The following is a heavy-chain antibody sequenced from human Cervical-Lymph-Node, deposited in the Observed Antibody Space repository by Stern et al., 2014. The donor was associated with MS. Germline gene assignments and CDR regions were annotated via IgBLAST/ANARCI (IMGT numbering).Heavy chain of an antibody. Sequence: QVQLQESGPGLVKPSQTLALTCTVSGCSISRGGYYWSWIRQHPGKGLVWIGNIYYSGSTCYNPSLKSRVTISVDTSKNQFSLKLSSVTAADTAVYYCARVSYDFWSGYYPFDYWGQGTLVTVSS. D-gene: IGHD3-3*01. CDR1: GCSISRGGYY. J-gene: IGHJ4*02. CDR2: IYYSGST. V-gene: IGHV4-31*03. CDR3: ARVSYDFWSGYYPFDY.